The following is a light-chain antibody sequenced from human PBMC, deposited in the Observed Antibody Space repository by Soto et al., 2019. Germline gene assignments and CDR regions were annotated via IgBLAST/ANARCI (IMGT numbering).Light chain of an antibody. CDR2: GAS. Sequence: DIQMTQSPSSLSASVGDRVTITCQASQDMSNYLNWYQQKPGKAPKLLIFGASNVETGVPSRFSGSGSGTDFTFTIHSLQPEDAATYYCQQYEDLPLTFGGGTKVGIK. J-gene: IGKJ4*01. CDR1: QDMSNY. V-gene: IGKV1-33*01. CDR3: QQYEDLPLT.